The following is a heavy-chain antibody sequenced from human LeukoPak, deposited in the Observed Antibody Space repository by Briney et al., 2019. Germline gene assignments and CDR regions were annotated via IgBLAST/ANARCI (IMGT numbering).Heavy chain of an antibody. Sequence: GGSLRLSCEASGFTFSSYAIRWVRQAPGTGLEWVSSIPGSGGATYYADSVRGRFSISRDSSKNTVYLQMNSLRDEDTAVYYCARARPWDSSRSYYFGMDVWGHGTTVAVSS. J-gene: IGHJ6*02. CDR3: ARARPWDSSRSYYFGMDV. CDR1: GFTFSSYA. V-gene: IGHV3-23*01. CDR2: IPGSGGAT. D-gene: IGHD3-22*01.